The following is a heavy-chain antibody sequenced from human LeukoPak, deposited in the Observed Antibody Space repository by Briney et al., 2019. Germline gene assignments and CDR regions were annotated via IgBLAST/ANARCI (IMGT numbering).Heavy chain of an antibody. CDR3: ARAPYSSSWYSYYYIDV. J-gene: IGHJ6*03. CDR1: GFTFDDYG. D-gene: IGHD6-13*01. Sequence: GGSLRLSCAASGFTFDDYGMSWVRQAPGKGLEWVSGINWNGGSTGYADSVKGRFTTSRDNAKNSLYLQMNSLRAEDTALYYCARAPYSSSWYSYYYIDVWGKGTTVTVSS. CDR2: INWNGGST. V-gene: IGHV3-20*04.